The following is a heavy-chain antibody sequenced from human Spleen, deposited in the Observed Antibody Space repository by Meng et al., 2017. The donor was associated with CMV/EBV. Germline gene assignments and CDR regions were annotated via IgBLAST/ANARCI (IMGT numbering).Heavy chain of an antibody. CDR1: GYTFTGYY. V-gene: IGHV1-46*01. J-gene: IGHJ4*02. CDR2: INPSSGST. Sequence: ASVKVSCKASGYTFTGYYMHWVRQAPGQGLEWMGIINPSSGSTDYAQKFQGRVTMTRDTSTSTVYMELSSLRSEDTAVYYCARGPLRAPRPYFFDSWGQGSLVTVSS. D-gene: IGHD2-21*01. CDR3: ARGPLRAPRPYFFDS.